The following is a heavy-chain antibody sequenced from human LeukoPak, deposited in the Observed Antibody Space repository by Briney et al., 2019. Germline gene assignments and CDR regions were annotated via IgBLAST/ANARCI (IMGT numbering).Heavy chain of an antibody. J-gene: IGHJ2*01. CDR1: GGTFSSYV. Sequence: SVKVSCKASGGTFSSYVISWVRQAPGQGLEWMGGIDPISGTANYAQKFQGRVTITADEFTSTAYMEVSSLRSEDTAVHYCARSTWDYWYFDLWGRGTLVTVSS. V-gene: IGHV1-69*01. CDR2: IDPISGTA. D-gene: IGHD1-26*01. CDR3: ARSTWDYWYFDL.